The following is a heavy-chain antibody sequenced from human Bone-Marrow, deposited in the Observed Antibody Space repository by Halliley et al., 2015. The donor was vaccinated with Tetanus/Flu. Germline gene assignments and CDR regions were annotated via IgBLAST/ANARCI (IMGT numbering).Heavy chain of an antibody. CDR3: AREAAMDYYYSGIDV. D-gene: IGHD5-18*01. Sequence: IWYDGSNKYYADSVKGRFTISRDNSKNTLYLQMNSLRVEDTAVYYCAREAAMDYYYSGIDVWGQGTTVTVSS. CDR2: IWYDGSNK. J-gene: IGHJ6*02. V-gene: IGHV3-33*01.